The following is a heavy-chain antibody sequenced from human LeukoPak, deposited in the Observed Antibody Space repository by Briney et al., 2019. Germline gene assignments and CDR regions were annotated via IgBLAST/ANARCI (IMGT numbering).Heavy chain of an antibody. CDR2: IYYTGTT. CDR3: ARGRGVYGDY. CDR1: GGSISSYY. V-gene: IGHV4-59*01. Sequence: SETLSLTCTVSGGSISSYYWSWIRQPPGKGLEWIGYIYYTGTTNYNPSLKSRVTISVDTSKSQFSLKLNSVTAADTAVYYCARGRGVYGDYWGQGTLVTVSS. J-gene: IGHJ4*02. D-gene: IGHD5/OR15-5a*01.